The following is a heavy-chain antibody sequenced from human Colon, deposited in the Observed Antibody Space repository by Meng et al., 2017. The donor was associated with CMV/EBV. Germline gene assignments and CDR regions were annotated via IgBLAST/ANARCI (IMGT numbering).Heavy chain of an antibody. Sequence: GGSLRLSCVASGFTYDKFYMTWIRQVPGKGLEWISSISTSGTTIYYADSVKGRFTISRDNAKNSLYLQMNTLTVADTALYYCAREQGIVGGYCSGTMGHHFDNWGQGTLVTVSS. CDR2: ISTSGTTI. CDR3: AREQGIVGGYCSGTMGHHFDN. D-gene: IGHD2-2*01. V-gene: IGHV3-11*01. J-gene: IGHJ4*02. CDR1: GFTYDKFY.